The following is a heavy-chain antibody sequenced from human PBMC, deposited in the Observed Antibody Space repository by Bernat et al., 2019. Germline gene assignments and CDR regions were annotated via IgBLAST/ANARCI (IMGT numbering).Heavy chain of an antibody. D-gene: IGHD6-6*01. CDR2: IYTGGTT. CDR3: AREEYTSSARHWYFDF. Sequence: EVQLVESGGGLIQPGGSLRLSCAASGFTVSSNYMSWVRQTPGKGLEWVSVIYTGGTTFYADSVQGRFTISRDLSKNTLYLQMNNLRADDTALYYCAREEYTSSARHWYFDFWGRGTLVTVSS. V-gene: IGHV3-53*01. CDR1: GFTVSSNY. J-gene: IGHJ2*01.